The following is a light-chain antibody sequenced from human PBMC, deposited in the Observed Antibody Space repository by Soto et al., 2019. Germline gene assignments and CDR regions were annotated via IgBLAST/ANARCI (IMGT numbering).Light chain of an antibody. CDR2: ETK. J-gene: IGLJ3*02. CDR3: QSYDNRVRGGV. V-gene: IGLV1-40*01. Sequence: QSVLTQPPSVSGAPGQRGTISCTGSASHFGAGYDVPWYQQIPGTAPKLLLFETKRRPSGVPDRFSASKSVTSASLAITGLQDEDEAHYCRQSYDNRVRGGVFGGGTKLTVL. CDR1: ASHFGAGYD.